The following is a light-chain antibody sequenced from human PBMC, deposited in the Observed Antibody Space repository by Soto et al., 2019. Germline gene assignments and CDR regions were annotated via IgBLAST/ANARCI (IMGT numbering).Light chain of an antibody. CDR2: GAS. CDR1: QSVSSSY. V-gene: IGKV3D-20*02. J-gene: IGKJ5*01. Sequence: EIVLTQSPGTLSLSPGERATLSCRASQSVSSSYLAWYQQKPGQAPRLLIYGASSRATGIPARFSGSGSGTDFTLTISSLEPEDLAVYYCQQRSNWPPSITFGQGTRLEIK. CDR3: QQRSNWPPSIT.